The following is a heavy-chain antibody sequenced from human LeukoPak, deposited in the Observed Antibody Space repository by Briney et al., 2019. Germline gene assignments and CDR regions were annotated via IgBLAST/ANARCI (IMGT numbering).Heavy chain of an antibody. J-gene: IGHJ4*02. D-gene: IGHD1-26*01. Sequence: GGSVRLSCAASGFTFSSYGMHWVRQAPGKGLEWVAVISYDGSNKYYADSVKGRFTISRDNSKNTLYLQMNSLRAEDTAVYYCAKDSLGRTGFGYWGQGTLVTVSS. V-gene: IGHV3-30*18. CDR1: GFTFSSYG. CDR3: AKDSLGRTGFGY. CDR2: ISYDGSNK.